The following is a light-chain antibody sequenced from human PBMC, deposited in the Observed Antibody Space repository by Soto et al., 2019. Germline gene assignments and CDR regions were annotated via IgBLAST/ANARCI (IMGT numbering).Light chain of an antibody. CDR2: KSN. CDR3: AAWDDSLSAWV. CDR1: RYNIGKNL. V-gene: IGLV1-47*01. Sequence: QSVLTQPPSASGTPGQRVTISCSGGRYNIGKNLVYWYQQRPGTAPKLLISKSNARPPGVPDRFSGSNSGSSASLAISGLRSEDEADYFCAAWDDSLSAWVFGGGTKVTVL. J-gene: IGLJ3*02.